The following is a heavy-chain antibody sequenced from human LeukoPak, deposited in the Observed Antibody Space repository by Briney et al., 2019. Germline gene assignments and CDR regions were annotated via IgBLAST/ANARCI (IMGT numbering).Heavy chain of an antibody. CDR3: AKSDGSGSYFDY. V-gene: IGHV4-59*03. CDR1: GGSIRNYY. CDR2: VYHTGNT. J-gene: IGHJ4*02. D-gene: IGHD3-10*01. Sequence: PSETLSLTCTVSGGSIRNYYWSWIRHPPGKGLEWIGYVYHTGNTKYNPSLESRATISIDTSKNQFSLKLSSVTAADSAVYYCAKSDGSGSYFDYWGQGTLVTVS.